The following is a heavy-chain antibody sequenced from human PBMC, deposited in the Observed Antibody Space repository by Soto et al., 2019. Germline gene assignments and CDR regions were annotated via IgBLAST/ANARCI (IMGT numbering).Heavy chain of an antibody. CDR3: ARRPYCSSTSCYDYYYDGMDV. D-gene: IGHD2-2*01. V-gene: IGHV4-4*02. CDR2: SYHSGST. J-gene: IGHJ6*02. Sequence: PSETLSLTCAVSGGSISSSNWWSCARQPPGKGLEWIGESYHSGSTNYNPSLKSRVTISVDKSKNQFSLKLSSVTAADTAVYYCARRPYCSSTSCYDYYYDGMDVWGQGTTVTVSS. CDR1: GGSISSSNW.